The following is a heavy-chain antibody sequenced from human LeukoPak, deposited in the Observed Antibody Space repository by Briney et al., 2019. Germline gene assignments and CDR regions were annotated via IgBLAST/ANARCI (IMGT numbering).Heavy chain of an antibody. D-gene: IGHD4-11*01. CDR3: ALTATANDAFDI. CDR1: GGTFSSYA. Sequence: SVKASCKASGGTFSSYAISWVRQAPGQGLEWMGGIIPIFGTANYAQKFQGRVTITADESTSTAYMELSSLRSEDAAVYYCALTATANDAFDIWGQGTMVTVSS. J-gene: IGHJ3*02. CDR2: IIPIFGTA. V-gene: IGHV1-69*01.